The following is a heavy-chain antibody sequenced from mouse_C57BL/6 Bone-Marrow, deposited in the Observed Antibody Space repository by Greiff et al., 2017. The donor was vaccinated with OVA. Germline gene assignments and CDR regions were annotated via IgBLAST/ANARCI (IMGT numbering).Heavy chain of an antibody. D-gene: IGHD1-1*01. Sequence: VQLKESGPVLVKPGASVKMSCKASGYTFTDYYMNWVKQSHGKSLEWIGVINPYNGGTSYNQKFKGKATLTVDKSSSPAYMELNSLTSEDSAVYYCARRDTTVVGDYWGQGTTLTVSS. J-gene: IGHJ2*01. CDR3: ARRDTTVVGDY. CDR2: INPYNGGT. V-gene: IGHV1-19*01. CDR1: GYTFTDYY.